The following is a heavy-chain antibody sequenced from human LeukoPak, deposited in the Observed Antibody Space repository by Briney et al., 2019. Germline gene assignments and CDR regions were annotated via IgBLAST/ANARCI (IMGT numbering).Heavy chain of an antibody. CDR1: GFILSGYW. V-gene: IGHV3-74*01. Sequence: PGGSLRLSCAASGFILSGYWMHWVRQAPGKGLVWLSRINSDGSATTYADSVKGRFTISRDNAKNTLYLQMNSLRVEDTAVYYCARGGGYSYGYISDWGQGTLVTVSS. D-gene: IGHD5-18*01. CDR3: ARGGGYSYGYISD. J-gene: IGHJ4*02. CDR2: INSDGSAT.